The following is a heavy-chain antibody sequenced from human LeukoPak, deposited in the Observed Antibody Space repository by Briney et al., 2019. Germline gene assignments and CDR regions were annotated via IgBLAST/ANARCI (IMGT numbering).Heavy chain of an antibody. Sequence: SETLSLTCAVYGGSFSVYYWSWIRQPPGKGLEWIGEINHSGSTNYNPSLKSRVTISVDTSKNQFSLKLSSVNAADTAVYYCARGGKNCSSTSCYFAYYYYYGMDVWGQGTTVTVSS. V-gene: IGHV4-34*01. CDR2: INHSGST. CDR1: GGSFSVYY. D-gene: IGHD2-2*01. CDR3: ARGGKNCSSTSCYFAYYYYYGMDV. J-gene: IGHJ6*02.